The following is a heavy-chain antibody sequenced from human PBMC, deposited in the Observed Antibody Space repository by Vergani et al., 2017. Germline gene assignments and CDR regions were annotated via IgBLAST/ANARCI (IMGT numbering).Heavy chain of an antibody. V-gene: IGHV3-30*02. CDR1: GFSFSSFG. CDR2: IRYDGSNK. D-gene: IGHD2-2*01. CDR3: AKVRDANQLPHY. J-gene: IGHJ4*02. Sequence: QVQLVESGGGVVQPGGSLRLSCAASGFSFSSFGMHWVRQAPGKGLELVTFIRYDGSNKYYADSVKGRFTISRDNSKNTVYLRMNSLRTGDTAVYFCAKVRDANQLPHYWSQGTLVTVSS.